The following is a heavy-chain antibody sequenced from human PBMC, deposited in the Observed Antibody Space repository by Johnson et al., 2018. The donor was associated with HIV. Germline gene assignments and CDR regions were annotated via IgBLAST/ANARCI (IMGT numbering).Heavy chain of an antibody. J-gene: IGHJ3*01. CDR2: ISYDGSNK. CDR1: GFTFSSYA. Sequence: QVQLVESGGGLVQPGGSLRLSCAASGFTFSSYAMHWVRQAPGKGLEWVAVISYDGSNKYYADSVKGRFTISRDNSKNTLYLQMNSLRAEDTAVYYCAKGRGYDYDALDFWGQGTMVTVSS. CDR3: AKGRGYDYDALDF. D-gene: IGHD5-12*01. V-gene: IGHV3-30-3*01.